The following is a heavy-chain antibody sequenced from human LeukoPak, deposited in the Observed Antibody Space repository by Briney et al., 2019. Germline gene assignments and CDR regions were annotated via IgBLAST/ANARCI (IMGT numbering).Heavy chain of an antibody. Sequence: GRSLRLSCAASGFTFSSYGMHWVRRAPGKGLEWVAVIWYDGSNKYYADSVKGRFTISRDNSKNTLYLQMNSLRAEDTAVYYCARDARVYSSSTGSYYYYGMDVWGQGTTVTVSS. CDR2: IWYDGSNK. CDR3: ARDARVYSSSTGSYYYYGMDV. V-gene: IGHV3-33*01. CDR1: GFTFSSYG. D-gene: IGHD6-13*01. J-gene: IGHJ6*02.